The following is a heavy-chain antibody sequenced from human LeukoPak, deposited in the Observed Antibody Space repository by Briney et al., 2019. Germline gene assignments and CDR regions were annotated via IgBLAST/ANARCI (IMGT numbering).Heavy chain of an antibody. Sequence: EASVKVSCEASGYTFTDRTIHWVRQAPGQGLEWMGWINPNIGTTNYAKRFQGRLTVTRDTSTNTAFMELSSLNPDDTAVFYCARRYDSRGPVTFDFWGQGTLVTVSS. D-gene: IGHD3-22*01. CDR2: INPNIGTT. CDR1: GYTFTDRT. CDR3: ARRYDSRGPVTFDF. V-gene: IGHV1-2*02. J-gene: IGHJ3*01.